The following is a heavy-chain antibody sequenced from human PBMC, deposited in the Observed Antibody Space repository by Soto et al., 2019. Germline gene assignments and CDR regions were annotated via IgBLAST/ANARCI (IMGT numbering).Heavy chain of an antibody. CDR3: ARDPGYCTNGVCPIFDF. CDR1: GDSITNYF. Sequence: QVQLQESGPGLVKSSETLALTCTVSGDSITNYFWSWIRQPPGKGLEWIGHFYHSGTTNYIPALKSRLTISIDQSKNQFSLRLNSVTAADTAVYFCARDPGYCTNGVCPIFDFWGQGIPVTVSS. V-gene: IGHV4-59*01. J-gene: IGHJ4*02. D-gene: IGHD2-8*01. CDR2: FYHSGTT.